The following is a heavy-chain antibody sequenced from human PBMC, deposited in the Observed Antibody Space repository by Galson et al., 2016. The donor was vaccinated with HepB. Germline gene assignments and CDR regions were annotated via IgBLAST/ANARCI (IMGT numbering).Heavy chain of an antibody. V-gene: IGHV3-30*18. J-gene: IGHJ4*02. CDR1: GFTFSSYG. Sequence: SLRLSCAASGFTFSSYGMHWVRQAPGKGLEWVAVISYDGSNKYYADSVKGRFTISRDNSKNTLYLQMNSLRAEDTAVYYCAKGPQGYSGYGLFDYWGQGTLVTVSS. D-gene: IGHD5-12*01. CDR3: AKGPQGYSGYGLFDY. CDR2: ISYDGSNK.